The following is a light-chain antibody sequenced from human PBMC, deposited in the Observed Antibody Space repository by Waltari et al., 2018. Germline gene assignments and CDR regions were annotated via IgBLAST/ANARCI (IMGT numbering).Light chain of an antibody. V-gene: IGLV2-23*02. CDR2: DVT. J-gene: IGLJ2*01. Sequence: QSALTQPASVSGSPGQSITISCTGTSSDVGNYDYVSWYQQHPGKAPKLMIYDVTKRPSGIANRFSGSKSGNTASLTISGLQAEDEADYYCCSYAGSSTFERVFGGGTKLTVL. CDR3: CSYAGSSTFERV. CDR1: SSDVGNYDY.